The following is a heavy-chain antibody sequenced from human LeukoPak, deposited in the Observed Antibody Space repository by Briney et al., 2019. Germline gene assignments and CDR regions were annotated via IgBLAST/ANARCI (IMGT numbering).Heavy chain of an antibody. D-gene: IGHD1-20*01. CDR2: VIPIFGTA. Sequence: HVASVKVSCKASGYTFTSYAMHWVRQAPGQGLEWMGGVIPIFGTANYAQKFQGRVTITADESTSTAYMELSSLRSEDTAVYYCASTPLTGTTELDYYYGMDVWGQGTTVTVSS. CDR1: GYTFTSYA. V-gene: IGHV1-69*13. J-gene: IGHJ6*02. CDR3: ASTPLTGTTELDYYYGMDV.